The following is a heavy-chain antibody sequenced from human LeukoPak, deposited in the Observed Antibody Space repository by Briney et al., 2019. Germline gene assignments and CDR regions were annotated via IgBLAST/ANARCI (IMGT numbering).Heavy chain of an antibody. CDR1: GFTFDDYA. J-gene: IGHJ3*02. V-gene: IGHV3-9*01. Sequence: GGSLRLSCAASGFTFDDYAMHWVRQAPGKGLEWVSGISWNSGSIGYADSVKGRFTISRDNAKNSLYLQMNSLRAEDTALYYCATGRSGYSSFAFDIWGQGTMVTVSS. CDR2: ISWNSGSI. CDR3: ATGRSGYSSFAFDI. D-gene: IGHD3-22*01.